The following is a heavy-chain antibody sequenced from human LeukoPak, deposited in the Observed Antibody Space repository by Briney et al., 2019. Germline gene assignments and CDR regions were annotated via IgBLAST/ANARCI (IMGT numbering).Heavy chain of an antibody. D-gene: IGHD2-21*02. Sequence: QPGGSLRLSCAASGFSVSSNYMSSVRQAPGKGLEWVSVIYSGGSTYYADSVKGRFTISRDNSKNTLYLQMKSLRAEDTAVYYCARTDETAPAEDFQHWGQGTLVTVSS. CDR3: ARTDETAPAEDFQH. J-gene: IGHJ1*01. V-gene: IGHV3-53*01. CDR1: GFSVSSNY. CDR2: IYSGGST.